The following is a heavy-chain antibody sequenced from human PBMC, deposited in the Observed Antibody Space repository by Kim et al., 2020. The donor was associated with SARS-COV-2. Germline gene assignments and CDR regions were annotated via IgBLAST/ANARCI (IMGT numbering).Heavy chain of an antibody. CDR2: INPNSGGT. D-gene: IGHD6-19*01. CDR3: ASQVKVPMAANDY. Sequence: ASVKVSCKASGYTFTGYYMHWVRQAPGRGLEWMGWINPNSGGTHYAQTFQGRVTMTRDTSISKAYMELSRLRSDDTAVYYCASQVKVPMAANDYWGQGTLVTVSS. V-gene: IGHV1-2*02. CDR1: GYTFTGYY. J-gene: IGHJ4*02.